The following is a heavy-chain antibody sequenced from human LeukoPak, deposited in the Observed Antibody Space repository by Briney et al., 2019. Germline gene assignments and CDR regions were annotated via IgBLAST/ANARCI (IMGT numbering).Heavy chain of an antibody. Sequence: GGSLRLSCVASGFIFSRYDMHWVRQAPGKGLEWVALIWHDGSKTHYADSVKGRFTISRDDSKSTLYVQMNSLRVEDTAVYYCARDPATVTSHFDYWGPGALVTVSS. CDR3: ARDPATVTSHFDY. V-gene: IGHV3-33*01. D-gene: IGHD4-17*01. CDR1: GFIFSRYD. CDR2: IWHDGSKT. J-gene: IGHJ4*02.